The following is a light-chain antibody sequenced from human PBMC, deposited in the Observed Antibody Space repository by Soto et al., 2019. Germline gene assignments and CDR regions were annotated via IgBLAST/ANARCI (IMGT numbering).Light chain of an antibody. J-gene: IGKJ1*01. V-gene: IGKV3-15*01. Sequence: DIFMTQSPLTLTVSPGESATLSCRASERVSTNLAWYQQTPGQAPRLLIYSASRRPTDIPVRFSGSGSGAEFTLTISSLQSEDFAIYYCQQYNNLPPTFGQRTKVAI. CDR3: QQYNNLPPT. CDR1: ERVSTN. CDR2: SAS.